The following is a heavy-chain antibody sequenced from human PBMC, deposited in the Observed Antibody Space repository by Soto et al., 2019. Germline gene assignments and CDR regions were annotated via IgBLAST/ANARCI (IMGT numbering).Heavy chain of an antibody. J-gene: IGHJ1*01. Sequence: QVQLVQSGAEVKKPGSSVKVSCKASGGTFSSYAISWVRQAPGQGLEWMGGIVPIFDTTNYAQKFQGRVTITADESTSTAYMELSSLRSEDAAVYYCARGNSDGDYLRHWGQGTLVTVSS. D-gene: IGHD4-17*01. CDR3: ARGNSDGDYLRH. CDR1: GGTFSSYA. CDR2: IVPIFDTT. V-gene: IGHV1-69*01.